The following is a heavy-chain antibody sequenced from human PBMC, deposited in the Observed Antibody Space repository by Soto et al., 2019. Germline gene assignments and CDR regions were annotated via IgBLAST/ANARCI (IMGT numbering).Heavy chain of an antibody. CDR3: SRCDTLF. D-gene: IGHD2-15*01. V-gene: IGHV1-8*01. CDR1: GYTFTSYD. Sequence: QVQLVQSGAEVKKPGASVKVSCKASGYTFTSYDINWVRQATGQGLEWMGWMNPNSGNTGYAQKFQGRVTMTRYTSISTAYMELSSLSSDDTSLYYCSRCDTLFWGQGTLVTVSS. CDR2: MNPNSGNT. J-gene: IGHJ4*02.